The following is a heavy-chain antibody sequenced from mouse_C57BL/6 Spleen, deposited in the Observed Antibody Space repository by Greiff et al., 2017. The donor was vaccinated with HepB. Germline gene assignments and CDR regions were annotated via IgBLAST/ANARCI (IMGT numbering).Heavy chain of an antibody. V-gene: IGHV14-2*01. CDR2: IDPEDGET. CDR3: ARSRYGSRTSFAY. Sequence: EVKVVESGAELVKPGASVKLSCTASGFNIKDYYMHWVKQRTEQGLEWIGRIDPEDGETKYAPKFQGKATITADTSSNTAYLQLSSLTSEDTAVYYCARSRYGSRTSFAYWGQGTLVTVSA. CDR1: GFNIKDYY. D-gene: IGHD1-1*01. J-gene: IGHJ3*01.